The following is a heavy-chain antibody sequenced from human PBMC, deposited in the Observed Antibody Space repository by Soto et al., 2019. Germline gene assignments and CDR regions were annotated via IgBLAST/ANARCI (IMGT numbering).Heavy chain of an antibody. CDR1: GFTVRSYW. Sequence: EVQLVESGGGLVQPGGSLRLSCVASGFTVRSYWMSWVRQAPGKGLEWVANINEDESEKNYVDSVKGRFTISRDNAKNSLYLQMNSLRAEETAMYFCARGDFYSGDLWGPGPRVTVS. V-gene: IGHV3-7*05. CDR3: ARGDFYSGDL. D-gene: IGHD4-4*01. CDR2: INEDESEK. J-gene: IGHJ5*02.